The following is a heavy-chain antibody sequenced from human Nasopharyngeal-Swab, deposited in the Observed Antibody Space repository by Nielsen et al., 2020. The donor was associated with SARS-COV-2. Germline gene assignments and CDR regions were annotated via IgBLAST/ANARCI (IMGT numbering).Heavy chain of an antibody. D-gene: IGHD4-23*01. CDR1: GGSISSSSYY. CDR3: ARDTLCGGNDY. J-gene: IGHJ4*02. V-gene: IGHV4-39*07. Sequence: AETLSLTCTVSGGSISSSSYYWGWIRQPPGKGLEWIGSIYYSGSTYYNPSLKSRVTISVDTSKNQFSLKLSSVTAADTAVYYCARDTLCGGNDYWGQGTLVTVSS. CDR2: IYYSGST.